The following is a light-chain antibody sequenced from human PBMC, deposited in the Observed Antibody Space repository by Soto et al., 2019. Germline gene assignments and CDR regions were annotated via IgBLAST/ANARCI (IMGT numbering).Light chain of an antibody. J-gene: IGKJ1*01. CDR1: RSVASNY. CDR3: QQYTDWPLT. V-gene: IGKV3-20*01. CDR2: GIS. Sequence: EVVMTQYPATLSVSPGEGATLSCRASRSVASNYLAWYQQKPGQAPRLLMYGISSRATGVPDRFSGSGSGTDFTLTISRLEPEDFAVYYCQQYTDWPLTFGQGTKV.